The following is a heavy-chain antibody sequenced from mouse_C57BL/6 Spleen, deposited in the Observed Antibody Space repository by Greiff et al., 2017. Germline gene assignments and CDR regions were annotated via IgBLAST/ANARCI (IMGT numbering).Heavy chain of an antibody. Sequence: VQLQQSGPGLVKPGASVKISCKASGYSFTGYYMNWVQQSPEKSLEWIGEINPSTGGTTYNQKFKAKDTLTVDKSYNTAYMQLKRLRSEDSAVYDCERCDGNSYWYFDVWGTGTTVTVSS. V-gene: IGHV1-42*01. CDR3: ERCDGNSYWYFDV. CDR2: INPSTGGT. J-gene: IGHJ1*03. CDR1: GYSFTGYY. D-gene: IGHD2-1*01.